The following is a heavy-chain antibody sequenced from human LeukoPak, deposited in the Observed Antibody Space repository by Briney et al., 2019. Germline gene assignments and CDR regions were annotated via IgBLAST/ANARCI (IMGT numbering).Heavy chain of an antibody. D-gene: IGHD1-26*01. Sequence: GGSLRLSCAASGFTFSSYGMHWVRQAPGKGLEWVAFIRYDGSNKYYADSVKGRFTISRDNSKNTLYLQMNSLRAKDTAVYYCARVKEATRIVGADFDYWGQGTLVTVSS. CDR3: ARVKEATRIVGADFDY. V-gene: IGHV3-30*02. J-gene: IGHJ4*02. CDR1: GFTFSSYG. CDR2: IRYDGSNK.